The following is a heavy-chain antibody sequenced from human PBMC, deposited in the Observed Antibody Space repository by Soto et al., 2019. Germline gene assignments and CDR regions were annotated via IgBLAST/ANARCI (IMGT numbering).Heavy chain of an antibody. V-gene: IGHV3-73*01. CDR3: TSRYCSRASWHT. CDR1: GYTFSGSA. Sequence: EVQLVESGGGLVQPGGSLKLSCVASGYTFSGSAFHWVRQASGKGLEWVGRIRGKANSYETAYAESVKGRFTISRDDSKNTAFLQMNSLKTEDTAVYYCTSRYCSRASWHTWGQGTRVTVSS. J-gene: IGHJ5*02. CDR2: IRGKANSYET. D-gene: IGHD2-2*01.